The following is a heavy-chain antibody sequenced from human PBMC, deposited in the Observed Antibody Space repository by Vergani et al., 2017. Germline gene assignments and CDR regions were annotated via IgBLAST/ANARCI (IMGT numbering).Heavy chain of an antibody. D-gene: IGHD2-15*01. J-gene: IGHJ6*02. CDR2: ISSSSSTI. V-gene: IGHV3-48*01. CDR3: ARDEVVVAASYYYYGMDV. Sequence: EVQLVESGGGLAKPGGSLRLSCAASGFTFSSYSMNWVRQAPGKGLEWVSYISSSSSTIYYADSVKGRFTISRDNAKNSLYLQMNSLRAEDTAVYYCARDEVVVAASYYYYGMDVWGQGTTVTVSS. CDR1: GFTFSSYS.